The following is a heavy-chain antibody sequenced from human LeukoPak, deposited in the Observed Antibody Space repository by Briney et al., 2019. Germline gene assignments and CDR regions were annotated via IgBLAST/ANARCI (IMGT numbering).Heavy chain of an antibody. CDR1: GFTFTSYA. Sequence: HAGGSLRLSCAASGFTFTSYAMGWVRQAPEKGLECVSSVSGSGGTTYYADSVKGRFTISRDNSKNTLYVQMNSLRAEDTAVYYCAKSSYYDSSGYYREYYFDYWGQGTLVTVSS. J-gene: IGHJ4*02. V-gene: IGHV3-23*01. CDR2: VSGSGGTT. CDR3: AKSSYYDSSGYYREYYFDY. D-gene: IGHD3-22*01.